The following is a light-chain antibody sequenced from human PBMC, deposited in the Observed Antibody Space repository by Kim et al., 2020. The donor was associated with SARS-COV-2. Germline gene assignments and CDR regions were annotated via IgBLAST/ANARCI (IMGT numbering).Light chain of an antibody. CDR2: EVT. J-gene: IGLJ2*01. V-gene: IGLV2-23*02. CDR1: SSDVGNYNL. Sequence: QSALTQPASVSGSPGQSITISCTGTSSDVGNYNLVSWYQHHPGKAPKLMIYEVTKRPSGVSNRFSGSKSGNTASLTISGLQAEDEADYYCCSYAGSSTYVVFGGGTQLTVL. CDR3: CSYAGSSTYVV.